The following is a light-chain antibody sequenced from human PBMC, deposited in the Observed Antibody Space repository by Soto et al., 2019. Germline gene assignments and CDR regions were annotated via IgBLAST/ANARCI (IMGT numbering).Light chain of an antibody. Sequence: QTVVTQEPSFSVSPGGTVTLTCGLSSGSVSTSYYPSWYQQTPGQAPRTLIYSTNTRSSGVPDRFSGSILGNKAALTITGAQADDESDYYCVLYMGSGIQFGGGTKLTVL. CDR3: VLYMGSGIQ. V-gene: IGLV8-61*01. CDR2: STN. CDR1: SGSVSTSYY. J-gene: IGLJ2*01.